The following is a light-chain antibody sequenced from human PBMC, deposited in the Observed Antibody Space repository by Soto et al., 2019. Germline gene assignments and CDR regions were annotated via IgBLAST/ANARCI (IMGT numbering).Light chain of an antibody. J-gene: IGLJ2*01. CDR3: GSEPGSGSNFVIL. Sequence: QAVLTQPPSASASLGASVTLTCTLSSGYSDYKVDWFQQRPGKGPRFVMRVGAGGIVGFKGDGIPDRFSVLGSDLNRYLTIKNIQEEDESDYHCGSEPGSGSNFVILFGGGTKLTVL. CDR1: SGYSDYK. CDR2: VGAGGIVG. V-gene: IGLV9-49*01.